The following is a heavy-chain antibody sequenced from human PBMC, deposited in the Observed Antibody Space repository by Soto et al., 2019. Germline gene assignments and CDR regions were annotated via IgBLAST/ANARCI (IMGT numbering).Heavy chain of an antibody. D-gene: IGHD1-26*01. Sequence: GGSLRLSCGAVGIPIRSYSMRWVRHAPGKGPEWVSGISASGGSTSYADSVKGRFTISRDNSKNTLYLQMNSLRADDTAVYHCSKGQNRGTYRFYFDYCGQGALVTGSS. J-gene: IGHJ4*01. CDR3: SKGQNRGTYRFYFDY. CDR1: GIPIRSYS. V-gene: IGHV3-23*01. CDR2: ISASGGST.